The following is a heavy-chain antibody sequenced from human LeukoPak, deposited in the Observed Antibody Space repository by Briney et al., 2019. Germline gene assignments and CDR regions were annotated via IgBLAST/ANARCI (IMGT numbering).Heavy chain of an antibody. CDR2: IHQDGSVT. J-gene: IGHJ4*02. Sequence: GGSLRLSCAASGFTFTAYAMSWFRQTPGKGLEWVGNIHQDGSVTNYVDAVKGRFTISRDNARNSVFPQLNSLRAEDTAVYYCARRYTGSYSGVDYWGQGTLVTVSS. CDR3: ARRYTGSYSGVDY. CDR1: GFTFTAYA. D-gene: IGHD1-26*01. V-gene: IGHV3-7*01.